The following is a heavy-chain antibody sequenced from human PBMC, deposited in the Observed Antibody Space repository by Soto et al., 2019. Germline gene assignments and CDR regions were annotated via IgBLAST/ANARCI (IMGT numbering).Heavy chain of an antibody. CDR1: GGTFRSHA. D-gene: IGHD3-22*01. CDR3: ARGEGYYDSSGLEYYHGMDV. J-gene: IGHJ6*02. CDR2: FIPIFGTS. Sequence: QVQLEQSGAEVKKPGSSVKVSCKASGGTFRSHAIAWVRQAPGQGLERMGYFIPIFGTSNYAQKFQGRISITADESRTTAYMELSTVTDEDTATYYCARGEGYYDSSGLEYYHGMDVWGQGTTLTVSS. V-gene: IGHV1-69*01.